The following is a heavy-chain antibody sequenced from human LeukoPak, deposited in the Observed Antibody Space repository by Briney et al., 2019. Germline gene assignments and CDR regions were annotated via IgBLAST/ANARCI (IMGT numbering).Heavy chain of an antibody. CDR3: AREGQYSSSWPDY. V-gene: IGHV1-2*02. J-gene: IGHJ4*02. D-gene: IGHD6-13*01. CDR1: GYTFTGYY. Sequence: ASVKVSCKASGYTFTGYYMHWVRQAPRQGLEWMGWINPNSGGTNYEQKFQGRVTMTRDTSISTAYMELSRLRSDDTAVYYCAREGQYSSSWPDYWGQGTLVTVSS. CDR2: INPNSGGT.